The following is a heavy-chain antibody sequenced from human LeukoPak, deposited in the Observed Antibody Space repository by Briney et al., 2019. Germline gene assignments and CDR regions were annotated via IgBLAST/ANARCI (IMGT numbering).Heavy chain of an antibody. CDR1: GFTFDDYG. V-gene: IGHV3-20*04. Sequence: PGGSLRLSCAASGFTFDDYGMSWVRQAPGKGLEWVSGINWNGGSTGYADSVKGRFTISRDNAKNSLYLQMNSLRAEDTALYYCARETYYYDSSGYYLDYWGQGTLVTVSS. CDR3: ARETYYYDSSGYYLDY. J-gene: IGHJ4*02. D-gene: IGHD3-22*01. CDR2: INWNGGST.